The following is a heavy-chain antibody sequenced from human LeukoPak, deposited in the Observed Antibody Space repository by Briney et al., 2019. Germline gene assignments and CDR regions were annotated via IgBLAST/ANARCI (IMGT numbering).Heavy chain of an antibody. J-gene: IGHJ5*02. CDR2: IYTSGST. CDR1: GGSISSGSYY. D-gene: IGHD3-3*01. V-gene: IGHV4-61*02. CDR3: ARGNYDFWSGYLGDWFDP. Sequence: PSQTLSLTCTVSGGSISSGSYYWSRVRQPAGKGLEGIGRIYTSGSTNYNPSLKSRVTISVDTSKNQFSLKLSSVTAADTAVYYCARGNYDFWSGYLGDWFDPWGQGTLVTVSS.